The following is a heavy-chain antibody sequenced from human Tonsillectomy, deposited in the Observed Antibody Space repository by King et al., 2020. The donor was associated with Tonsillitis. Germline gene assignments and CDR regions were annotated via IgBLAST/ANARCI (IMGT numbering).Heavy chain of an antibody. D-gene: IGHD2-2*01. CDR1: GFSFSSYI. CDR3: ARENQYCFSISCYDAFDL. V-gene: IGHV3-48*02. J-gene: IGHJ3*01. Sequence: VQLVESGGGLEQPGGSLRLSCAASGFSFSSYIMNWVRQAPGKGLEWVSYISSSSSTIYYADSVKGRFTISRDNAKNSLYLQLNSLRDEDSAVYYCARENQYCFSISCYDAFDLWGQGTMVTVSS. CDR2: ISSSSSTI.